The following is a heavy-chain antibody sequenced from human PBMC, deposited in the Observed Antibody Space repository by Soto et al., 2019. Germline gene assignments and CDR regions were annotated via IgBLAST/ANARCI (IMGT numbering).Heavy chain of an antibody. CDR2: MKPDGSEK. Sequence: GGSLRLSCVASGFTFSYYWMSWVRQAPGKGLEWVANMKPDGSEKYYVDSVKGRFTISRDNAKNSLYLQMNSLRAEDTAVYYCARDRYSYYDFWSGSLPYYYYGMDVWGQGTTVTVSS. J-gene: IGHJ6*02. CDR1: GFTFSYYW. CDR3: ARDRYSYYDFWSGSLPYYYYGMDV. D-gene: IGHD3-3*01. V-gene: IGHV3-7*01.